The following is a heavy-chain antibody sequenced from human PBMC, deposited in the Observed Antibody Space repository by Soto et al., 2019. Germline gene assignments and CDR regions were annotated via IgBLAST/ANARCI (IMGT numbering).Heavy chain of an antibody. CDR1: GGTFNVYA. Sequence: QVQLVQSGAEVKKPGSSVKVSCKASGGTFNVYAYSWVRQAPGQGLEWMGGIIPISGTTNFAQKFQGRVTITADESTSTAYRELSSLRSEDTAVYYCASRYCSGGSCQSRYYYGMDVWGQGTTVTVSS. CDR2: IIPISGTT. J-gene: IGHJ6*02. V-gene: IGHV1-69*01. CDR3: ASRYCSGGSCQSRYYYGMDV. D-gene: IGHD2-15*01.